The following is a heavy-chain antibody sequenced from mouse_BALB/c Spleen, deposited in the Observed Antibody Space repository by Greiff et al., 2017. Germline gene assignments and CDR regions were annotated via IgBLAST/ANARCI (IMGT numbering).Heavy chain of an antibody. CDR1: GDSITSGY. CDR3: ARYPNRSDYYAMDY. J-gene: IGHJ4*01. CDR2: ISYSGST. D-gene: IGHD2-14*01. Sequence: EVKVVESGPSLVKPSQTLSLTCSVTGDSITSGYWNWIRKFPGNKLEYMGYISYSGSTYYNPSLKSRISITRDTSKNQYYLQLNSVTTEDTATYYCARYPNRSDYYAMDYWGQGTSVTVSS. V-gene: IGHV3-8*02.